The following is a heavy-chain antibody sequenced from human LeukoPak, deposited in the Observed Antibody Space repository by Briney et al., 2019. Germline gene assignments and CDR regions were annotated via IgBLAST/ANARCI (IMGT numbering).Heavy chain of an antibody. V-gene: IGHV1-18*01. Sequence: GASVKVSCKASGYTFTSYGISWVRQAPGQGLEWMGWISAHNGNTNYAQKLQGRVTMTTDTSTSTAYMELRSLRSDDTAVYYCARTPGLRPDLYYFDYWGQGTLVTVSS. CDR3: ARTPGLRPDLYYFDY. CDR1: GYTFTSYG. CDR2: ISAHNGNT. J-gene: IGHJ4*02. D-gene: IGHD4-17*01.